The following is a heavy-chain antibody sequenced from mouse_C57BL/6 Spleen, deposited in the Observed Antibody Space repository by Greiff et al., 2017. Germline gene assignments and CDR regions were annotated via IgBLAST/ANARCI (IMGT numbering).Heavy chain of an antibody. CDR3: ARGLLSDY. D-gene: IGHD2-1*01. CDR2: ISYDGSN. Sequence: VQLKQSGPGLVKPSQSLSLTCSVTGYSITSGYYWNWIRQFPGNKLEWMGYISYDGSNNYNPSLKNRISITRDTSKNQFFLKLNSVTTEDTATYYCARGLLSDYWGQGTTLTVSS. J-gene: IGHJ2*01. CDR1: GYSITSGYY. V-gene: IGHV3-6*01.